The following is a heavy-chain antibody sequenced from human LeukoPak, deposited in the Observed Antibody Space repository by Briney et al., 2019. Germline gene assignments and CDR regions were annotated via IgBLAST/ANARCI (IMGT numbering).Heavy chain of an antibody. J-gene: IGHJ3*02. CDR1: GYTFTDYY. V-gene: IGHV1-2*06. CDR3: AREPNTYYDSSGAPRAFDI. CDR2: INPNSGGT. Sequence: ASVKVSCKASGYTFTDYYMHWVRQAPGQGLEWMGRINPNSGGTNHAQKFQGRVTMTRDTSISTAYMELSRLRSDDTAVYYCAREPNTYYDSSGAPRAFDIWGQGTMVTVSS. D-gene: IGHD3-22*01.